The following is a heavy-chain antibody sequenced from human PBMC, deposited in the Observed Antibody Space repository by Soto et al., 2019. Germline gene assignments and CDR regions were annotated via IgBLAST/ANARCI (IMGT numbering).Heavy chain of an antibody. Sequence: GGSLRLSCAASGFAFSSYAMKWVRQAPGKGLEWVAVISFDGSNKYYADSVKGRFTISRDNSKNTLYLQMNSLRAEDTAVYFCARGPSSLTRFDYWGQGTLVTVSS. CDR1: GFAFSSYA. D-gene: IGHD2-2*01. CDR2: ISFDGSNK. V-gene: IGHV3-30-3*01. CDR3: ARGPSSLTRFDY. J-gene: IGHJ4*02.